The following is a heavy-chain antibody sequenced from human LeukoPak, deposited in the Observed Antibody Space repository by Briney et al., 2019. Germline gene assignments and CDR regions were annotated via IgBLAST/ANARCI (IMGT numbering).Heavy chain of an antibody. CDR1: GFTFSSYA. Sequence: GGSLRLSCAASGFTFSSYAMSWVRQAPGQGLEWVSAISGSGGSTYYADSVKGRFTISRDNSKNTLYLQMNSLRAEDTAVYYCAKVEYYYDSSGYYPYWGQGTLVTVSS. CDR2: ISGSGGST. J-gene: IGHJ4*02. CDR3: AKVEYYYDSSGYYPY. D-gene: IGHD3-22*01. V-gene: IGHV3-23*01.